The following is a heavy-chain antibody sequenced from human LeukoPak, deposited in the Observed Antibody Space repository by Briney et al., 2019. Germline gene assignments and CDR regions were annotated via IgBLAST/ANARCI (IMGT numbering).Heavy chain of an antibody. CDR3: AKGGYASCFDP. J-gene: IGHJ5*02. CDR2: IKRDGSNT. CDR1: GFTFSEHS. V-gene: IGHV3-23*05. D-gene: IGHD2-15*01. Sequence: GGSLRLSCEASGFTFSEHSMSWVRQAPGKGLEWVSTIKRDGSNTYYTDSVEGRFTISRDNSKSTLYLEMNTLRAEDTAVYYCAKGGYASCFDPWGQGTQVTVSS.